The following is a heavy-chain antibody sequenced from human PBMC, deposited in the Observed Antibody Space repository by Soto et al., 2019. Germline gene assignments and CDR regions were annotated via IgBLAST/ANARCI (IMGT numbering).Heavy chain of an antibody. Sequence: GGSLRLSCSASGFTFSSYAMHWVRQAPGKGLEYVSAISSNGGSTYYADSVKGRFTISRDNSKNTLFLQMNSLRAEDTAVYYCAKITVRQWLLSRYFDYWGQGSPVTVSS. J-gene: IGHJ4*02. CDR1: GFTFSSYA. CDR2: ISSNGGST. V-gene: IGHV3-64*04. CDR3: AKITVRQWLLSRYFDY. D-gene: IGHD3-3*01.